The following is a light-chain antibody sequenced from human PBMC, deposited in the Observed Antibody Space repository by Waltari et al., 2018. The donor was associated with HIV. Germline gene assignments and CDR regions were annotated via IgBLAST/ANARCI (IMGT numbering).Light chain of an antibody. CDR3: GAWDNRLSAWV. V-gene: IGLV1-47*01. Sequence: QSALTQTPSASGTPGQRVTMSCSGRTSHIGSNYVYWYQQIPGTAPNFLISRKKQRPSGVLGGVSGSKSGTSASLAISGLRSEDEADYYGGAWDNRLSAWVFGGGTKVTVL. CDR2: RKK. CDR1: TSHIGSNY. J-gene: IGLJ3*02.